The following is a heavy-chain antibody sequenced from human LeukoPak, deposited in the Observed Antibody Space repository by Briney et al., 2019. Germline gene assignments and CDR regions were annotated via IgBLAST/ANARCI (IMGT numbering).Heavy chain of an antibody. CDR2: IYYSAST. D-gene: IGHD1-7*01. V-gene: IGHV4-31*03. J-gene: IGHJ4*02. CDR3: ARTSWNYGGVYYFDY. CDR1: GGSISSGGYY. Sequence: SETLSLTCTVSGGSISSGGYYWSWIRQHPGKGLEWIGYIYYSASTYYNPSLKSRVTISVDTSKNQFSLKLSSVTAADTAVYYCARTSWNYGGVYYFDYWGQGTLVTVSS.